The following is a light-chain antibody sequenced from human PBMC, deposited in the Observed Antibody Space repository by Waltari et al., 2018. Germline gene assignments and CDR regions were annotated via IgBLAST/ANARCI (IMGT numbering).Light chain of an antibody. CDR1: PSLVHENGNTY. CDR2: ELS. J-gene: IGKJ1*01. V-gene: IGKV2-24*01. CDR3: MQATQFPRT. Sequence: DIVITQTPLSSPVTLGQPASLSCRSSPSLVHENGNTYLSWLPQRRGQPPRLLFYELSKRFSGVPDRFSGSGAGTDFTLKISRVEPEDVGVYYCMQATQFPRTFGQGTKVEIK.